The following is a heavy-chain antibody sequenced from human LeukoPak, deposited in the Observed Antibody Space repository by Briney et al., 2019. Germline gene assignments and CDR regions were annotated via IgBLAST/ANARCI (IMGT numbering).Heavy chain of an antibody. CDR2: IYYSGST. CDR1: GGSISSGDYY. Sequence: SQTLSLTCTVSGGSISSGDYYWSWIRQPPGKGLEWIGYIYYSGSTYYNPSLKSRVTISVDTSKNQFSLKLSSVTAADTAVYYCAGRKSTDGPWAFDIWGQGTMVTVSS. V-gene: IGHV4-30-4*01. J-gene: IGHJ3*02. CDR3: AGRKSTDGPWAFDI.